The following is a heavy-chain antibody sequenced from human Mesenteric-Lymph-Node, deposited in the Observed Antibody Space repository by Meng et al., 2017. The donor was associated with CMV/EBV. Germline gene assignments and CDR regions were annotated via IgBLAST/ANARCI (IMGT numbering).Heavy chain of an antibody. J-gene: IGHJ4*01. CDR1: GFTVSSNY. CDR3: ARDGEY. CDR2: IIWNGGRT. V-gene: IGHV3-20*04. Sequence: GGSLRLSCAASGFTVSSNYLTWVRQAPGKGLEWVSAIIWNGGRTGYADSVKGRFTISRDNSKNSVYLQMNNLRAEDTALYYCARDGEYWGHGTLVTVSS. D-gene: IGHD3-10*01.